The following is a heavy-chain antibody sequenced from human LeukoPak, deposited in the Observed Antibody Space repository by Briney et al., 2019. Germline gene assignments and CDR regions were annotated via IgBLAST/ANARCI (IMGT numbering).Heavy chain of an antibody. Sequence: GASVRVSCTASGYTFTSYYMHWVRQAPGQGLEWMGIINPSGGSTSYAQKFQGRVTMTRDTSTSTVYMELSSLRSEDTAVYYCARDRATGDTFDWYFDLWGRGTLVTVSS. CDR2: INPSGGST. CDR1: GYTFTSYY. J-gene: IGHJ2*01. D-gene: IGHD7-27*01. CDR3: ARDRATGDTFDWYFDL. V-gene: IGHV1-46*01.